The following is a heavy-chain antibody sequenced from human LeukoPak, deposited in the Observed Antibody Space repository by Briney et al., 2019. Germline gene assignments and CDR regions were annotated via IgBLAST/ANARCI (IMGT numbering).Heavy chain of an antibody. CDR2: ISGSGGST. J-gene: IGHJ6*04. Sequence: GGSLRLSCAASGFTFSGSYMTWIRQAPGKGLEWVSAISGSGGSTYYADSVKGRFTISRDNSKNTLYLQMNSLRAEDTAVYYCAELGITMIGGVWGKGTTVTISS. V-gene: IGHV3-23*01. D-gene: IGHD3-10*02. CDR1: GFTFSGSY. CDR3: AELGITMIGGV.